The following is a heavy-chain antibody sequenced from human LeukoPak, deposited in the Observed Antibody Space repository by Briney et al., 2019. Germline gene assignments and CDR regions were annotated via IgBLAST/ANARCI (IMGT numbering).Heavy chain of an antibody. CDR1: GFTFSSYA. Sequence: GGSLRLSCSASGFTFSSYAMHWVRQAPGKGLEYVSAISSNGGSTYYADSVKGRFTISRDNSKNTLYLQMSSLRAEDTAVYYCAKAANYYDSSGFRPYNWFDPWGQGTLVTVSS. D-gene: IGHD3-22*01. V-gene: IGHV3-64D*06. J-gene: IGHJ5*02. CDR2: ISSNGGST. CDR3: AKAANYYDSSGFRPYNWFDP.